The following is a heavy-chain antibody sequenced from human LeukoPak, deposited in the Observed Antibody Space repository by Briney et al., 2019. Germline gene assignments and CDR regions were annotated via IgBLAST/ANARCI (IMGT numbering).Heavy chain of an antibody. CDR3: ARAIYGDYAFDY. J-gene: IGHJ4*02. D-gene: IGHD4-17*01. CDR1: GGTFSSYA. Sequence: STVNVSCKASGGTFSSYAISWVRQAPGQGLEWMGGIIPIFGTANYAQKFQGRVTITADESTSTAYMELSSLRSEDTAVYYCARAIYGDYAFDYWGQGTLVTVSS. CDR2: IIPIFGTA. V-gene: IGHV1-69*13.